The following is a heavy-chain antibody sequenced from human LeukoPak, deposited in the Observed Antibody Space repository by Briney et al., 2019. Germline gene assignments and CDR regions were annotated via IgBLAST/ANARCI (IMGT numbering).Heavy chain of an antibody. Sequence: SETLSLTCTVSGGSISSSSYYWGWIRQPPGKGLEWIGSIYYSGSTYYNPSLKSRVTISVDTSKNQFSLKLSSVTAADTAVYYCARQSGCTNGVCYTDWFDPWGQGTLVTVSS. CDR1: GGSISSSSYY. CDR3: ARQSGCTNGVCYTDWFDP. V-gene: IGHV4-39*01. D-gene: IGHD2-8*01. CDR2: IYYSGST. J-gene: IGHJ5*02.